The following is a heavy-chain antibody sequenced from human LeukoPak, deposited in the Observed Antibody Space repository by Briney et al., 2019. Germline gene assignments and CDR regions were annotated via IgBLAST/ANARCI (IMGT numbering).Heavy chain of an antibody. V-gene: IGHV3-48*02. CDR2: ISSSSSMI. D-gene: IGHD4-17*01. Sequence: ETLSLTCTVSGDSISSSYWSWIRQPPGKGLEWVSYISSSSSMIYYADSVKGRFTISRDNAKNSLYPQMKSLRDEDTAIYYCARDYGDLPARVPYFDYWGQGTLVTVSS. CDR1: GDSISSSY. J-gene: IGHJ4*02. CDR3: ARDYGDLPARVPYFDY.